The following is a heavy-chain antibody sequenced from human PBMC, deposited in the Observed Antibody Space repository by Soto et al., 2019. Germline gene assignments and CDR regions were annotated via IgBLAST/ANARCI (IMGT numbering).Heavy chain of an antibody. J-gene: IGHJ6*02. CDR2: MNPNSGNT. CDR3: ARDRNDFWRSSTLDYGMDV. Sequence: QVQLVQSGAEVKKPGASVKVSCKASGYTFTSYDINWVRQATGQGLEWMGWMNPNSGNTGYAQKFQGRVTMTRNTSISTAYMELSSLRSEDTAVYYCARDRNDFWRSSTLDYGMDVWGQGTTVTVSS. CDR1: GYTFTSYD. D-gene: IGHD3-3*01. V-gene: IGHV1-8*01.